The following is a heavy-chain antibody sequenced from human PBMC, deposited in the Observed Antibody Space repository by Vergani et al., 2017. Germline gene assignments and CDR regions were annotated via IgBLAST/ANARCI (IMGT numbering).Heavy chain of an antibody. CDR2: ISWNSGSI. CDR3: TTVEMATTADY. CDR1: GFTFDDYA. D-gene: IGHD5-24*01. J-gene: IGHJ4*02. Sequence: VQLVESGGGVVQPGRSLRLSCAASGFTFDDYAMHWVRQAPGKGLEWVSGISWNSGSIGYADSVKGRFTISRDDSKNTAYLQMNSLKTEDTAVYYCTTVEMATTADYWGQGTLVTVSS. V-gene: IGHV3-9*01.